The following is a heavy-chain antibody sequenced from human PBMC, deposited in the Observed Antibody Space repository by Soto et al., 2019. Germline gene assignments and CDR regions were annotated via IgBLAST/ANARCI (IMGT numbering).Heavy chain of an antibody. Sequence: EVQVLESGGGLVQPGGSLTLSCATSGFTFTYYAISWVRQAPGKGLEWVSVVSGGGDSTYYADSVKCRFIISRDNPKNTLYLQMNSLRVDDTAGYFCGGGSGYYIVGHAFDIWGQGTTVTVSS. J-gene: IGHJ3*02. CDR3: GGGSGYYIVGHAFDI. V-gene: IGHV3-23*01. CDR2: VSGGGDST. CDR1: GFTFTYYA. D-gene: IGHD3-22*01.